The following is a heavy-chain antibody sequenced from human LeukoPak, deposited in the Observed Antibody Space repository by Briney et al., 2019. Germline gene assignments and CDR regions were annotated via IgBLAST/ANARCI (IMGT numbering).Heavy chain of an antibody. CDR3: AELGITMIGGV. Sequence: GGSLRLSCAASGFTFSTYSMNWVRQAPGKGLEWVSSISSSSSYIYYADSVKGRFTISRDNAKNSLFLQMNSLRAEDTAVYYCAELGITMIGGVWGKGTTVTISS. CDR2: ISSSSSYI. V-gene: IGHV3-21*01. J-gene: IGHJ6*04. CDR1: GFTFSTYS. D-gene: IGHD3-10*02.